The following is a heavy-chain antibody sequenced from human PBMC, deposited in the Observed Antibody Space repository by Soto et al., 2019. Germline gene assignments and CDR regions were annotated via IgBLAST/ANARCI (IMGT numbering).Heavy chain of an antibody. CDR3: AREEHSGYDWGLYYMDV. V-gene: IGHV4-39*02. D-gene: IGHD5-12*01. Sequence: SETLSHTCTVSGGSISSSSYYWGWIRQPPGKGLEWIGSIYYSGSTYYNPSLKSRVTISVDTSKNQLSLKLSSVTAADTAVYYCAREEHSGYDWGLYYMDVWGKGTTVT. CDR2: IYYSGST. J-gene: IGHJ6*03. CDR1: GGSISSSSYY.